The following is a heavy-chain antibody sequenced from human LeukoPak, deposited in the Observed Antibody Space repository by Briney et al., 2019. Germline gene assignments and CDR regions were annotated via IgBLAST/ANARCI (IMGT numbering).Heavy chain of an antibody. CDR1: GYSFTSYW. V-gene: IGHV3-23*01. CDR2: ISGSGGST. J-gene: IGHJ4*02. CDR3: AKSPRGATTFDY. D-gene: IGHD1-14*01. Sequence: GESLKISCKGSGYSFTSYWIGWVRQAPGKGLEWVSAISGSGGSTYYADSVKGRFTISRDNSKNTLYLQMNSLRAEDTAVYYCAKSPRGATTFDYWGQGTLVTVSS.